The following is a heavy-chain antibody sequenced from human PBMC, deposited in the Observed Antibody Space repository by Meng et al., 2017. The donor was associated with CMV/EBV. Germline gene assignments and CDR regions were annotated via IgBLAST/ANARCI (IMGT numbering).Heavy chain of an antibody. V-gene: IGHV4-38-2*02. D-gene: IGHD6-19*01. CDR1: GGSISSYY. CDR2: IYHSGST. Sequence: GSLRLSCTVSGGSISSYYWSWIRQPPGKGLEWIGSIYHSGSTYYNPSLKSRVTISVETSKNQFSLKLSSVTAADTAVYYCARGISEAGPFDYWGQGTLVTVSS. CDR3: ARGISEAGPFDY. J-gene: IGHJ4*02.